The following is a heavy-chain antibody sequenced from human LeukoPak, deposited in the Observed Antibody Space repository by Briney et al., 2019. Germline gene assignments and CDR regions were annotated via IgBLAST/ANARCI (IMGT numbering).Heavy chain of an antibody. Sequence: GASVKVSCKASGYTFTGYYMHWVRQAPGQGLEWMGWINPNSGGTNYAQKFQGRVTMTRDTSISTVYMELSRLRSDDTAVYYCARETKWTRAFDIWGQGTMVTVSS. CDR1: GYTFTGYY. V-gene: IGHV1-2*02. D-gene: IGHD2-8*01. J-gene: IGHJ3*02. CDR3: ARETKWTRAFDI. CDR2: INPNSGGT.